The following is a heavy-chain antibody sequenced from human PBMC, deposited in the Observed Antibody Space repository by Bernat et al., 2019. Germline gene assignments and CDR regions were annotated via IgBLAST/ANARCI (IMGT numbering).Heavy chain of an antibody. D-gene: IGHD3-10*01. V-gene: IGHV4-34*01. Sequence: QVQLQQWGAGLLKPSETLSLTCAVYDGSFSGSYWSWIRQPPGKGLEWIGEIYHSGRINYNPSLKSRATISADTSKIQFSLRLSSVTAADPAVYYCARGHYSTSGSYTVSFYFYGMDVWGQGTTVTVSS. J-gene: IGHJ6*02. CDR1: DGSFSGSY. CDR3: ARGHYSTSGSYTVSFYFYGMDV. CDR2: IYHSGRI.